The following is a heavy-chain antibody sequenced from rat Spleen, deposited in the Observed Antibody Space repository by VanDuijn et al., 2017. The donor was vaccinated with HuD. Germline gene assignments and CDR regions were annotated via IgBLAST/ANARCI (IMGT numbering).Heavy chain of an antibody. J-gene: IGHJ2*01. Sequence: EVQLVESDGGLVQPGRSLKFSCAASGFTFSDYAMAWVRQAPKKDLEWVASIIYDGSRTYYRDSVKGRFTISRDNAESTLSLQMDSLRSEDTATYYCAKHGAGSSLYYFEYWGQGVMVTVST. CDR2: IIYDGSRT. V-gene: IGHV5-17*01. D-gene: IGHD5-1*01. CDR3: AKHGAGSSLYYFEY. CDR1: GFTFSDYA.